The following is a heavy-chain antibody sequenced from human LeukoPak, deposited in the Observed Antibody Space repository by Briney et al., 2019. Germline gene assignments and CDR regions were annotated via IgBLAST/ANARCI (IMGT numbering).Heavy chain of an antibody. J-gene: IGHJ1*01. D-gene: IGHD3-22*01. V-gene: IGHV1-2*02. CDR3: ARLVVISTTSEYFQE. CDR2: VNPNSGGT. CDR1: GYTFTGYY. Sequence: ASVKVSCKASGYTFTGYYMHWVRQAPGQGLEWMGWVNPNSGGTNYAQKFQGRVTMTRDTSSTTAYMELSRLRSDDTAVYYCARLVVISTTSEYFQEWGQGTLVIVSS.